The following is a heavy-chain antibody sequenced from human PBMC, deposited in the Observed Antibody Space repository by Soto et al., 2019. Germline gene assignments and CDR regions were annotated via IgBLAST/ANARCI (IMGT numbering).Heavy chain of an antibody. CDR1: EFTFDKYY. V-gene: IGHV3-7*01. CDR2: IKPDGSEQ. D-gene: IGHD1-20*01. Sequence: EVQLVESGGGLVQPGGSLRLSCAASEFTFDKYYMTWVRQAPGKGPEWVANIKPDGSEQYYVDSVKGRFTISRDNANKSLYLQMNGLRAEDTAVYFCARGNWNYYYGFDVWGQGTTVTVSS. CDR3: ARGNWNYYYGFDV. J-gene: IGHJ6*02.